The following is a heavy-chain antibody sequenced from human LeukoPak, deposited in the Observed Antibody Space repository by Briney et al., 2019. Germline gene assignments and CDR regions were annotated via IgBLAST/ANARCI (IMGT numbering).Heavy chain of an antibody. CDR1: GYTVTGYY. J-gene: IGHJ6*02. Sequence: ASVKVSCKASGYTVTGYYMHWVRQAPGQGLEWMGWINPNSGGTNYAQKFQGRVTMTRDTSISTAYMELSRLRSDDTAVYYCARGGVVVVAARDLDGMDVWGQGTTVTVSS. CDR3: ARGGVVVVAARDLDGMDV. D-gene: IGHD2-15*01. CDR2: INPNSGGT. V-gene: IGHV1-2*02.